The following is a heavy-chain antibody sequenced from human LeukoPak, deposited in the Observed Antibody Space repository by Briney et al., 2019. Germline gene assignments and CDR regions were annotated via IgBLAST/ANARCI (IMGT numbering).Heavy chain of an antibody. CDR1: GFIHSSYA. CDR3: AKDGEVEIGAFDI. Sequence: GLSQRLFRATSGFIHSSYAMSWVRHASGKGLVYGSAISGSGDSTYYADSVRDRFTISRDNPKNSVYLAMNTVRAEDAAVYYCAKDGEVEIGAFDIWGQGTMVTVSS. D-gene: IGHD5-24*01. CDR2: ISGSGDST. V-gene: IGHV3-23*01. J-gene: IGHJ3*02.